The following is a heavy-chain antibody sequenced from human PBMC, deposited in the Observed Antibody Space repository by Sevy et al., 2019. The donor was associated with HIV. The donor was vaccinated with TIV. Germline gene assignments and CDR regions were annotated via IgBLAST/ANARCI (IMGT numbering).Heavy chain of an antibody. J-gene: IGHJ4*02. CDR2: ISFDGRNK. CDR1: GFTFADHA. Sequence: GGSLRLSCAASGFTFADHAFHWVRQAPGKGLEWVAIISFDGRNKRLAECVKGRFTISRDDSKNTVYLQMTSLRPEDSAVYYCARDHCTDGACFRSGYFDYWGQGTLVTVSS. D-gene: IGHD2-8*01. V-gene: IGHV3-30*04. CDR3: ARDHCTDGACFRSGYFDY.